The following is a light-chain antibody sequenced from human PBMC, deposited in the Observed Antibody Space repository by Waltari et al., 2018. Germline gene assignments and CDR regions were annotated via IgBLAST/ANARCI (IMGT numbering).Light chain of an antibody. CDR2: DAS. J-gene: IGKJ3*01. CDR1: PSVSSY. V-gene: IGKV3-11*01. CDR3: HQRTNWPLA. Sequence: ELVLTPSPATLSLSPGQTATLSCTASPSVSSYLAWYQQKPGQAPSLLIYDASTRATGIPARFSGSGSGTDFTLTISSLEPEDFAVYYCHQRTNWPLAFGPGTKVDFK.